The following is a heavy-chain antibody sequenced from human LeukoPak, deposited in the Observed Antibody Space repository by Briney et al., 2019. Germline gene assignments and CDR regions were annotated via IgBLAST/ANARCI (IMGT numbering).Heavy chain of an antibody. CDR3: ACGGDFYYFDY. J-gene: IGHJ4*02. V-gene: IGHV4-34*01. CDR2: INHSGST. CDR1: GGSLSGYY. D-gene: IGHD2-21*02. Sequence: SETLPLTCAVYGGSLSGYYWSWIRQPPGKGLEWIGEINHSGSTNYNPSLKSRVTISVDTSKNQFSLKLSSVTAADTAVYYCACGGDFYYFDYWGQGTLVTVSS.